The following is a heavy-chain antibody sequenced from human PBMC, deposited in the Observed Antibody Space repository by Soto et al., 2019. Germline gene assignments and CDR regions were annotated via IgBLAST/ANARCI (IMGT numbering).Heavy chain of an antibody. V-gene: IGHV3-30*18. CDR3: AKDLLATVNTYGMDV. D-gene: IGHD4-17*01. Sequence: GGSLRLSCAASGFTFSSYGMHWVRQAPGKGLEWVAVISYDGSNKYYADSVKGRFTISRDNSKNTLYLQMNSLRAEDTAVYYCAKDLLATVNTYGMDVWGQGTTVTVSS. J-gene: IGHJ6*02. CDR2: ISYDGSNK. CDR1: GFTFSSYG.